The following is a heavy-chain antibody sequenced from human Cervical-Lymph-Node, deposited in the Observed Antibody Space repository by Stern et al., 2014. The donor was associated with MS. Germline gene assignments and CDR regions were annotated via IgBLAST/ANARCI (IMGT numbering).Heavy chain of an antibody. D-gene: IGHD6-19*01. Sequence: QVQLVQSGAEVKKPWSSVKVSCKASGGTFTMSTFSWVRQAPGQGLEWMGGIIPMFGTSNFARKSQGRVTTIADESTTTAYLELTRLTSEDTAVYFCAVDQGGIAVYWGQGTLVTVSS. CDR2: IIPMFGTS. CDR3: AVDQGGIAVY. CDR1: GGTFTMST. J-gene: IGHJ4*02. V-gene: IGHV1-69*01.